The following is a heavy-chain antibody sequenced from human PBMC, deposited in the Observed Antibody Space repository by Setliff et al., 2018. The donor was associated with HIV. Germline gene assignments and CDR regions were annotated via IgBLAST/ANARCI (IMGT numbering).Heavy chain of an antibody. CDR3: ARAYCSTTSCSTSYHYYYMDV. CDR1: GYSLTNYY. CDR2: INPSGGST. V-gene: IGHV1-46*01. D-gene: IGHD2-2*01. J-gene: IGHJ6*03. Sequence: ASVKVSCKASGYSLTNYYMHWVRQAPGQGLEWMGIINPSGGSTSYAQKFQGRVTMTRDTSTSTVYMALSSLRSEDTAVYYCARAYCSTTSCSTSYHYYYMDVWGKGTTVTVS.